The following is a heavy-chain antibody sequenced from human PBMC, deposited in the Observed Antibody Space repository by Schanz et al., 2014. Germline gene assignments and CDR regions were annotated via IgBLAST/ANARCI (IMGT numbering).Heavy chain of an antibody. CDR3: ARTASHDVWRGYIPHYAFDL. J-gene: IGHJ3*01. V-gene: IGHV1-2*02. CDR2: INPNSGET. Sequence: QVQLVQSGPAVKKPGASMKVSCLASGYSFTEYFLHWVRQAPGQGLEWMGWINPNSGETNYEQKFKARVTLTSDTSISTAFMELSGLTSDDTAVFYCARTASHDVWRGYIPHYAFDLWGQGTVVIVSS. CDR1: GYSFTEYF. D-gene: IGHD3-3*01.